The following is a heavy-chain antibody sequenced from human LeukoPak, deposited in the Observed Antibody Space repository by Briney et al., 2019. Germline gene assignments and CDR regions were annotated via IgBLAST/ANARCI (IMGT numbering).Heavy chain of an antibody. D-gene: IGHD6-13*01. CDR2: ISWDGGST. J-gene: IGHJ4*02. CDR3: AKEGRSSSWYGAYFDY. CDR1: GFTFDDYT. V-gene: IGHV3-43*01. Sequence: HPGGSLRLSCAASGFTFDDYTMHWVRHAPGKGLESVSLISWDGGSTYYADSVKDRFTISRDNSKNSLYLQMNSLRAEDTALYYCAKEGRSSSWYGAYFDYWGQGTLVTVSS.